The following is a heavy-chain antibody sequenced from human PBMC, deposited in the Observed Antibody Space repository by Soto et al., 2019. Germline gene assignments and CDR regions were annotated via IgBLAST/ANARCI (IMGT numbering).Heavy chain of an antibody. V-gene: IGHV3-23*01. CDR1: GFTFSSYA. CDR3: AKHYYDSSGYYSKSEYYFDY. CDR2: ISGSGGST. Sequence: VQLLESGGGLVQPGGSLRLSCAASGFTFSSYAMSWVRQAPGKGLEWVSAISGSGGSTYYADSVKGRFTISRDNSKNTLYLQMNSLRAEDTAVYYCAKHYYDSSGYYSKSEYYFDYWGQGTLVTVSS. D-gene: IGHD3-22*01. J-gene: IGHJ4*02.